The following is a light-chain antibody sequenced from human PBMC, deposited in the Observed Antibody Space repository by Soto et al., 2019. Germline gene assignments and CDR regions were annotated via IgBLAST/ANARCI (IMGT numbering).Light chain of an antibody. CDR3: QQYGSSPA. CDR2: GAS. J-gene: IGKJ1*01. CDR1: QSVSSSY. Sequence: EIVLTQSPGTLSLSPGERATLSCRASQSVSSSYFAWYQQKPGQAPRLLIYGASSRATVIPDRFSGSGSGTDFTLTISLLEPEDFAVYCCQQYGSSPAFGQGTKVEIK. V-gene: IGKV3-20*01.